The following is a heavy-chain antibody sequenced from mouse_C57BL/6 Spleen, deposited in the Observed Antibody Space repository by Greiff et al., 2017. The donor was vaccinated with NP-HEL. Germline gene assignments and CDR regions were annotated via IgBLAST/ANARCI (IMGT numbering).Heavy chain of an antibody. CDR1: GFTFSSYA. CDR3: ARDDSHYFDY. V-gene: IGHV5-4*01. D-gene: IGHD3-2*01. Sequence: EVQRVESGGGLVKPGGSLKLSCAASGFTFSSYAMSWVRQTPEKRLEWVATISDGGSYTYYPDNVKGRFTISRDNAKNNLYLQMSHLKSEDTAMYYCARDDSHYFDYWGQGTTLTVSS. J-gene: IGHJ2*01. CDR2: ISDGGSYT.